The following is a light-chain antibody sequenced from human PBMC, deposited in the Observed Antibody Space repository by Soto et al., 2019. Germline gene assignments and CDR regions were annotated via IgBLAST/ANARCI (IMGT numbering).Light chain of an antibody. Sequence: DIQMTQSPSSLSASVGDRVTITCRASQSISSWLAWYQQKPGKAPKLLIYDASSLESGVPSRFSVSGSGTEFTLTISSLQPYDFATYYCQQYNSYSYTFGQVTKVDIK. CDR1: QSISSW. CDR3: QQYNSYSYT. J-gene: IGKJ2*01. CDR2: DAS. V-gene: IGKV1-5*01.